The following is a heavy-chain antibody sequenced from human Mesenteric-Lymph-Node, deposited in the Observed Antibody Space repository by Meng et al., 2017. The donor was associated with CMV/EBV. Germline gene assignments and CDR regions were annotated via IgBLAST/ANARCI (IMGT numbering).Heavy chain of an antibody. Sequence: ETLSLTCAASGFTFSNAWMSWVRQAPGKGLEWVGRIKSKTDGGTTDYAAPVKGRFTISRDDSKNTLYLQMNSLKTEDTAVYYCTPSCSSTSCYGYWGQGTLVTVSS. CDR3: TPSCSSTSCYGY. CDR1: GFTFSNAW. D-gene: IGHD2-2*01. J-gene: IGHJ4*02. CDR2: IKSKTDGGTT. V-gene: IGHV3-15*01.